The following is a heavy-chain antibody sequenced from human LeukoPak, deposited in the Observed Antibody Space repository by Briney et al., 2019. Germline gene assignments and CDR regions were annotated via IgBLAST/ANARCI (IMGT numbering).Heavy chain of an antibody. CDR3: TTEVNGLFDY. D-gene: IGHD2-8*01. V-gene: IGHV3-15*01. Sequence: GRSLRLSCIISGFTFSSYGMHWVRQAPGKGLEWVGRIKSKTDGGTTDYAAPVKGRFTISRDDSKNTLYLQMNSLKTEDTAVYYCTTEVNGLFDYWGQGTLVTVSS. CDR1: GFTFSSYG. J-gene: IGHJ4*02. CDR2: IKSKTDGGTT.